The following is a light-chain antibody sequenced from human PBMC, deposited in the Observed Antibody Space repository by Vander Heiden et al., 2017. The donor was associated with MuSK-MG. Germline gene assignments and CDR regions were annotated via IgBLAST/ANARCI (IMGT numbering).Light chain of an antibody. CDR3: QAGDSSTVV. J-gene: IGLJ2*01. CDR1: NLGDKY. Sequence: SYELTQPPSVSVSPGQTASITCPGDNLGDKYACWYQQKPVQSPVLVIYQDSKRPSGISERFSGSNSGNTATLTISETEAVDEDYYYCQAGDSSTVVFGGGTKLTVL. CDR2: QDS. V-gene: IGLV3-1*01.